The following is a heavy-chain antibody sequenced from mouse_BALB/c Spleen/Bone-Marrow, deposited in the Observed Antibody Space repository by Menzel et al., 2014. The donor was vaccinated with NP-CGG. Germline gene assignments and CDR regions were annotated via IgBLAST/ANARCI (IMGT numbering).Heavy chain of an antibody. CDR2: IDPANGNT. D-gene: IGHD1-1*01. Sequence: EVMLVESGAELVKPGASVKLSCTASGFNIKDTYMHWVKQRPEQGLEWIGRIDPANGNTKYDPKFQGKAPITADTSSNTAYLQLSSLTSEDTAVYYCANYYYGSSLFAYWGQGTLGTVSA. J-gene: IGHJ3*01. V-gene: IGHV14-3*02. CDR1: GFNIKDTY. CDR3: ANYYYGSSLFAY.